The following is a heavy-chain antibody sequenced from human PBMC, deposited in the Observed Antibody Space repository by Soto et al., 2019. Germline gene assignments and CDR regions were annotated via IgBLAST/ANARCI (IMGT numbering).Heavy chain of an antibody. CDR3: ARDRLYYFDY. CDR2: ISYDGSNK. J-gene: IGHJ4*02. D-gene: IGHD6-6*01. Sequence: PGGSLRLSCAASGFTFSSYATHWVRQAPGKGLEWVAVISYDGSNKYYADSVKGRFTISRDNSKNTLYLQMNSLRAEDTAVYYCARDRLYYFDYWGQGTLVTVSS. V-gene: IGHV3-30-3*01. CDR1: GFTFSSYA.